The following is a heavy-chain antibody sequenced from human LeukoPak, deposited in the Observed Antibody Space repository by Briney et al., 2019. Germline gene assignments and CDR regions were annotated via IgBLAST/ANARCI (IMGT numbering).Heavy chain of an antibody. CDR1: GGSISSSSYY. J-gene: IGHJ6*02. CDR2: IYYSGST. CDR3: ARHSDPHSYYYGMDV. V-gene: IGHV4-39*01. Sequence: SETLSLTCTVSGGSISSSSYYWGWIRQPPRKGLEWIGSIYYSGSTYYNPSLKSRVTISVDTSKNQFSLKLSSVTAADTAVYYCARHSDPHSYYYGMDVWGQGTTVTVSS.